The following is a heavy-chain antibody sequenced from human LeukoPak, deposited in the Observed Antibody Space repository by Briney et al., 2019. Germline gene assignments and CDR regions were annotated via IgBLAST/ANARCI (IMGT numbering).Heavy chain of an antibody. J-gene: IGHJ4*02. CDR3: ARVAYCGSGCYYYFDY. D-gene: IGHD2-21*01. Sequence: ASVKVSFKASGYTFSGHYMHWVRQAPGQGLEWMGWINPNTGGTNYAQKFQGRVTLTRDTSISTAYMELNWLTSDDTALYYCARVAYCGSGCYYYFDYWGQGTLITVSS. V-gene: IGHV1-2*02. CDR2: INPNTGGT. CDR1: GYTFSGHY.